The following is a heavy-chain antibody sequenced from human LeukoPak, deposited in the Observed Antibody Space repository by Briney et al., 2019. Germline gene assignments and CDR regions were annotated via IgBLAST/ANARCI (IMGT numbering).Heavy chain of an antibody. Sequence: ASVKVSCKAAGYTFTGYYMFWVRQAPGQGLEWMGRINPNSGGTNYAQKFQGRVSMTRDTSISTAYMELSRLRSDDTAVYYCARGYCSGGSCYSVENWFDPWGQGTLVTVSS. CDR1: GYTFTGYY. V-gene: IGHV1-2*06. CDR2: INPNSGGT. CDR3: ARGYCSGGSCYSVENWFDP. J-gene: IGHJ5*02. D-gene: IGHD2-15*01.